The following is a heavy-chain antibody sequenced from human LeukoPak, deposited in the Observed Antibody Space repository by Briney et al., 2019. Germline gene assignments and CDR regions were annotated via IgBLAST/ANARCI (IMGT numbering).Heavy chain of an antibody. D-gene: IGHD4-11*01. J-gene: IGHJ4*02. Sequence: PGGSLRLSCEGSGFIFSGYEVSWLRQAPGKGLEWVSYISGSGSNILYADSVKGRFTISRDNAKNSLYLQMNSLRAEDTAVYYCARVDEGYSKMFDFWGQGTLVTVSS. CDR2: ISGSGSNI. CDR1: GFIFSGYE. V-gene: IGHV3-48*03. CDR3: ARVDEGYSKMFDF.